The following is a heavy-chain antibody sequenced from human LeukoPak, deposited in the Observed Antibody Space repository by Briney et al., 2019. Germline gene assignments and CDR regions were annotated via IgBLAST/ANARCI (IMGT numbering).Heavy chain of an antibody. CDR1: GYTFTNYY. D-gene: IGHD1-26*01. CDR2: INPSSGTT. J-gene: IGHJ4*02. V-gene: IGHV1-46*01. CDR3: ARDALGGASIFDY. Sequence: ASVKVSCKASGYTFTNYYMVGVRQAPRQGLEWMGIINPSSGTTNYAQKFQGRVTMTRYISTSTVYMELRSLRSDDTAVYYCARDALGGASIFDYWGQGTLVTVSS.